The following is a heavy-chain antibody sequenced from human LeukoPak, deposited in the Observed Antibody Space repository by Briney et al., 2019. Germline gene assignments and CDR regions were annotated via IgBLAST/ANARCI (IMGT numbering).Heavy chain of an antibody. CDR2: IKDDGTEK. J-gene: IGHJ4*02. CDR3: TRQRLYGASALDY. D-gene: IGHD4-17*01. CDR1: GFTFSSYW. Sequence: QPGGSLRLACAASGFTFSSYWMTWVSQAPGKGLERVAQIKDDGTEKFYLDSLRGRFTISRDNSKDSLYLHINSLRAEDTAVYYCTRQRLYGASALDYWGQGIVVTVSS. V-gene: IGHV3-7*01.